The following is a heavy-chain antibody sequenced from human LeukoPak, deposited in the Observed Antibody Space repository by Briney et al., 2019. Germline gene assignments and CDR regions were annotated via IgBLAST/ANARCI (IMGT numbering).Heavy chain of an antibody. CDR2: ISGSGSTI. CDR1: GFTFSTYS. J-gene: IGHJ4*02. D-gene: IGHD6-19*01. V-gene: IGHV3-48*01. Sequence: GGSLRLSCAASGFTFSTYSMNWVRQAPGKGLEWISYISGSGSTIYYADSVKGRFTIPRDNAKNSLYLQMNSVRAEDTAVYYCARGTPSGWHGAVYWGQGTLVTVSS. CDR3: ARGTPSGWHGAVY.